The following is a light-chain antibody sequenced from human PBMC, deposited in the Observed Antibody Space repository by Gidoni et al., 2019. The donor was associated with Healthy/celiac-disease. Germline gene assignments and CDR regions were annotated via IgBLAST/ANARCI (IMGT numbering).Light chain of an antibody. V-gene: IGKV1-9*01. CDR2: AAS. Sequence: DIQLTQSPSFLSASVGDRVTITCRASQGISSYLAWYQQKPGKAPKLLIYAASTLQSGVPSRFSGSGSGTEFTLTISSLQPEDFATYYCQQLSHTFGGGTKVEIK. CDR3: QQLSHT. J-gene: IGKJ4*01. CDR1: QGISSY.